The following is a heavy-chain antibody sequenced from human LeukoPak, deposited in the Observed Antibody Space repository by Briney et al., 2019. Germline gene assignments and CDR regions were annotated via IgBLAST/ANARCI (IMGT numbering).Heavy chain of an antibody. J-gene: IGHJ3*02. CDR2: ISAYNGNT. CDR1: GYTFTSYG. Sequence: GASVKVSCKASGYTFTSYGISWVRQAPGQGLEWMGWISAYNGNTNYARKLQGRVTMTTDTSTSTAYMELRSLRSDDTAVYYCARAGVWDYSDSSGYHNAAFDIWGQGTMVTVSS. V-gene: IGHV1-18*01. CDR3: ARAGVWDYSDSSGYHNAAFDI. D-gene: IGHD3-22*01.